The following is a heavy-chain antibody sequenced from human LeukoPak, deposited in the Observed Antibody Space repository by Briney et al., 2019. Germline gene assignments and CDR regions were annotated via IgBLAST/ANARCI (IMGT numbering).Heavy chain of an antibody. D-gene: IGHD3-3*01. J-gene: IGHJ3*02. CDR1: GFTVSSNY. CDR3: ARATTKRITIFGVVTADAFDI. CDR2: IYSGGST. V-gene: IGHV3-53*01. Sequence: QSGGSLRLSCAASGFTVSSNYMSWVRQAPGKGLEWVSVIYSGGSTYYADSVKGRFTISRDNSKNTLYLQMNSLRAEDTAVYYCARATTKRITIFGVVTADAFDIWGQGTMVTVSS.